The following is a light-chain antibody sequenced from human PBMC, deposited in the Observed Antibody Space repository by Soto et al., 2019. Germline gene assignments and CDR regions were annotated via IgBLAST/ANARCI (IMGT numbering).Light chain of an antibody. CDR1: QSVSNH. V-gene: IGKV3-11*01. CDR3: QQRYRWPET. J-gene: IGKJ1*01. Sequence: EIVLTQSPGTLSLSPGERDTLSCRASQSVSNHLAWYQQKPGQSPSLLIYDASNRATGIPARFSGSGSGTDFTLSISSLEPEDFAVYYCQQRYRWPETFGQGTKV. CDR2: DAS.